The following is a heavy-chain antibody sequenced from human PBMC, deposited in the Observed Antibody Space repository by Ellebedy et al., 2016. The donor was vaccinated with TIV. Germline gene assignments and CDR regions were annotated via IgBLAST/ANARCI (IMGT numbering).Heavy chain of an antibody. D-gene: IGHD6-19*01. CDR2: IYYSGST. CDR1: DGSIISSSYF. Sequence: MPSETLSLTCTVSDGSIISSSYFWGWIRQPPGKGLEWIGSIYYSGSTHSNPSLKSRVTISVDTSKNQFSLKLRSVTAADTAVYYYAREAVAGEWFDPWGQGTLVTVSS. V-gene: IGHV4-39*07. CDR3: AREAVAGEWFDP. J-gene: IGHJ5*02.